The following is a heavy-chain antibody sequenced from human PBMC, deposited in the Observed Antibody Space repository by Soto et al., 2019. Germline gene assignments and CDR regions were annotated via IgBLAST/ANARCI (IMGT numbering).Heavy chain of an antibody. CDR1: GYTFTSYG. Sequence: ASVKVSCKASGYTFTSYGISWLRQAPGQGLEWMGGIIAYIGKTKYAQRFQGRVTITADESTSTAYMEVSSLRSDDTGVYYCARVLESKYSSSSGWFDPWGPGTLVTVSS. CDR3: ARVLESKYSSSSGWFDP. J-gene: IGHJ5*02. V-gene: IGHV1-18*01. D-gene: IGHD6-6*01. CDR2: IIAYIGKT.